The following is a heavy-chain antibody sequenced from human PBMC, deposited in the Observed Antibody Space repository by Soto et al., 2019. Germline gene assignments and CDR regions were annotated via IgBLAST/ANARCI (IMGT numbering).Heavy chain of an antibody. V-gene: IGHV4-34*01. CDR2: INHSGST. J-gene: IGHJ4*02. D-gene: IGHD3-9*01. Sequence: SETLSLTCAVYGGSFSGYYWSRIRQPPGKGLEWIGEINHSGSTNYNPSLKSRVTISVDTSKNQFSLKLSSVTAADTAVYYCARGGPYYDILTGYYPVKNPFDYWGQGTRVTVS. CDR1: GGSFSGYY. CDR3: ARGGPYYDILTGYYPVKNPFDY.